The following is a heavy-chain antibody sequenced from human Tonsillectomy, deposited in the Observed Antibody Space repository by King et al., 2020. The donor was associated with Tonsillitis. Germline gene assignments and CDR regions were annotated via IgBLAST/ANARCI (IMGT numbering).Heavy chain of an antibody. Sequence: QLVQSGGGVVQPGRSLRLSCETSGFTFGRYGMHWVRQAPGKGLEWVATISFHGTNIHHSDSVKGRFTISRDNSKNTMYLQMNSLRVEDTAVYFCARERLYNVEWGIDHGGQGTRVTVAS. V-gene: IGHV3-33*05. CDR2: ISFHGTNI. J-gene: IGHJ4*02. D-gene: IGHD3-16*01. CDR1: GFTFGRYG. CDR3: ARERLYNVEWGIDH.